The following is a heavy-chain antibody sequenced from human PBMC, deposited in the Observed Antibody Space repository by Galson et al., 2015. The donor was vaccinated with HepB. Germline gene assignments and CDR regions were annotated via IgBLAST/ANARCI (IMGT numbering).Heavy chain of an antibody. J-gene: IGHJ4*02. CDR2: ISYDGSNK. CDR1: GFTFSSYA. CDR3: ARAKWELLNIYFDY. V-gene: IGHV3-30*04. Sequence: SLRLSCAASGFTFSSYAMHWVRQAPGKGLEWVAVISYDGSNKYYADSVKGRFTISRDNSKNTLYLQMNSLRAEDTAVYYCARAKWELLNIYFDYWGQGTLVTVSS. D-gene: IGHD1-26*01.